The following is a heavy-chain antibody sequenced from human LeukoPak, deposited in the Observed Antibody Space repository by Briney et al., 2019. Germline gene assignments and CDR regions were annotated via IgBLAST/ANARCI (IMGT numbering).Heavy chain of an antibody. D-gene: IGHD7-27*01. J-gene: IGHJ6*03. V-gene: IGHV3-30-3*01. Sequence: GGSLRLSCAASGFTFRDAWMTWVRQAPGKGLEWVAVISYDGSGKYYADSVKGRFTISRDNSKNTLYLQMNSLRAEDTAVYYCATDQAGDPYYYYYIDVWGKGTTVTVSS. CDR3: ATDQAGDPYYYYYIDV. CDR2: ISYDGSGK. CDR1: GFTFRDAW.